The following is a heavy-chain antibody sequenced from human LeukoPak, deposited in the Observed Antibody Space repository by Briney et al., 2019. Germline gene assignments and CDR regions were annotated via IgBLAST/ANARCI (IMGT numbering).Heavy chain of an antibody. V-gene: IGHV1-46*01. J-gene: IGHJ4*02. CDR1: GGTFSSYA. Sequence: ASVKVSCKASGGTFSSYAISWVRQAPGQGLEWMGIINPSGGSTSYAQKFQGRVTMTRDTSTSTVYMELSSLRSEDTAVYYCARDRYYYDSSGYYYFDYWGQGTLVTVSS. CDR3: ARDRYYYDSSGYYYFDY. D-gene: IGHD3-22*01. CDR2: INPSGGST.